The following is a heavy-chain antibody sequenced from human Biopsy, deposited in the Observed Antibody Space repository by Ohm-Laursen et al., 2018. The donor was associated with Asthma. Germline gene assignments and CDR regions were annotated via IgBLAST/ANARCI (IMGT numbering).Heavy chain of an antibody. CDR2: ISKDASTQ. D-gene: IGHD3-10*01. CDR1: GFSFSNFA. J-gene: IGHJ6*02. Sequence: LSLTCAASGFSFSNFAIHWVRQAPGKGLEWVGVISKDASTQDYADSVKGRFTISRDNSKNTLYLQMSSLRAGDTAVYYCAKDVVWFRELGGMDVWGQGTTVTVSS. CDR3: AKDVVWFRELGGMDV. V-gene: IGHV3-30*15.